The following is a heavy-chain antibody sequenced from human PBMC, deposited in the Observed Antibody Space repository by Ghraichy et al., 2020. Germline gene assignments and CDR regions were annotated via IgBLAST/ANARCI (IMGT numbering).Heavy chain of an antibody. CDR1: GGSFSGYY. D-gene: IGHD3-3*01. J-gene: IGHJ4*02. Sequence: ESLNISCAVYGGSFSGYYWSWIRQPPGKGLEWIGEINHSGSTNYNPSLKSRVTISVDTSKNQFSLKLSSVTAADTAVYYCARVSRHPSITIFGVVIPEIVSYFDYWGQGTLVTVSS. CDR2: INHSGST. CDR3: ARVSRHPSITIFGVVIPEIVSYFDY. V-gene: IGHV4-34*01.